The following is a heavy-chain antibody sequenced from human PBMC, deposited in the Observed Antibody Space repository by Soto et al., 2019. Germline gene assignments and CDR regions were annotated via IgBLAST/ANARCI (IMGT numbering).Heavy chain of an antibody. CDR2: IYYSGST. V-gene: IGHV4-61*01. CDR1: GSCVSSGSYY. Sequence: SETRPRTCTPSGSCVSSGSYYWRWIRQPPGKGLEWIGYIYYSGSTNYNPSLKSRVTISVDTSKNQFSLKLSSVTAADTAVYYCARVDNWNVVPYWGQGTLVTVSS. J-gene: IGHJ4*02. CDR3: ARVDNWNVVPY. D-gene: IGHD1-1*01.